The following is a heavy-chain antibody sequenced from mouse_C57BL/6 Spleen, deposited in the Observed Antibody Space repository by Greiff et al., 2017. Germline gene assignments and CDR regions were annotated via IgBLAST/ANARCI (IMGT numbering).Heavy chain of an antibody. D-gene: IGHD2-5*01. CDR1: GYAFSSSW. CDR2: IYPGDGDP. Sequence: VQLVESGPELVKPGASVKISCKASGYAFSSSWMNWVKQRPGKGLEWIGRIYPGDGDPNYNGKFKGKATLTADKSSSTAYMQLSSLTSEDSAVYFCARLGSNYAIYAMDYWGQGTSVTVSS. J-gene: IGHJ4*01. V-gene: IGHV1-82*01. CDR3: ARLGSNYAIYAMDY.